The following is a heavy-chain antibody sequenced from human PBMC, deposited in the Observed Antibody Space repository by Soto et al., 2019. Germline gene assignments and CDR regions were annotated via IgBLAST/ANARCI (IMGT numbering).Heavy chain of an antibody. J-gene: IGHJ6*03. Sequence: SETLSLTCAVSSGSISSSNWWSWVRQPPGKGLEWIGEIYHSGSTNYNPSLKSRVTISVDKSKNQFSLKLSSVTAADTAVYYCARATAGYSSGWYGIAYYYMDVWGKGTTVTVSS. D-gene: IGHD6-19*01. CDR1: SGSISSSNW. V-gene: IGHV4-4*02. CDR3: ARATAGYSSGWYGIAYYYMDV. CDR2: IYHSGST.